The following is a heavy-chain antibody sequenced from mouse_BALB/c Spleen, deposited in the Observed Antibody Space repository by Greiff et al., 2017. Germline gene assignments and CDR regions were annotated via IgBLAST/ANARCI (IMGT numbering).Heavy chain of an antibody. CDR3: TRNYGSSLDY. CDR2: IYPGNSDT. D-gene: IGHD1-1*01. Sequence: VQLQQSGTVLARPGASVKMSCKASGYSFTSYWMHWVKQRPGQGLEWIGAIYPGNSDTSYNQKFKGKAKLTAVTSASTAYMELSSLTNEDSAVYYCTRNYGSSLDYWGQGTTLTVSS. V-gene: IGHV1-5*01. J-gene: IGHJ2*01. CDR1: GYSFTSYW.